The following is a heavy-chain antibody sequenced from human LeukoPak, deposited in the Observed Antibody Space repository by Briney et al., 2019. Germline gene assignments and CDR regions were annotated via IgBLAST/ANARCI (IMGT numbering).Heavy chain of an antibody. V-gene: IGHV3-33*06. Sequence: GGSLRLSCAASGFTFSSYGMHWVRQAPGKGLEWVAVTWYDGSHKYYADAVKGRFTISRDNSENALSLQMNSLRAEDTAVYYCAKGFGAGSYFHYDHWGQGTLVTVSS. CDR1: GFTFSSYG. J-gene: IGHJ4*02. CDR2: TWYDGSHK. D-gene: IGHD3-10*01. CDR3: AKGFGAGSYFHYDH.